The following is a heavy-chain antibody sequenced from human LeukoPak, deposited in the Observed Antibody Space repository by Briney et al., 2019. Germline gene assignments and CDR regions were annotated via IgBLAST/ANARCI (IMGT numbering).Heavy chain of an antibody. J-gene: IGHJ4*02. CDR2: IIPIFGTA. Sequence: SVKVSCKASGGTFSSYAISWVRQAPGQGLEWMGGIIPIFGTANYAQKFQGRVTITADESTSTAYMELSSLRSEDTAVYYCVRDRSRVERGYFDYWGQGTLVTVSS. V-gene: IGHV1-69*13. CDR1: GGTFSSYA. CDR3: VRDRSRVERGYFDY. D-gene: IGHD5-24*01.